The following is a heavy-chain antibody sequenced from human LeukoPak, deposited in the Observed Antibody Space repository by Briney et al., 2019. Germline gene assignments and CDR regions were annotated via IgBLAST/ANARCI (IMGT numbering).Heavy chain of an antibody. Sequence: GGSLRLSCAASGFTFDDYAMHWVRQAPGKGLEWVSGISWNSGSIGYADSVKGRFTISRDNAKNSLYLQLNSLRAEDTALYYCAKDMNRWELPGLNFDYWGQGTLVTVSS. CDR2: ISWNSGSI. CDR3: AKDMNRWELPGLNFDY. CDR1: GFTFDDYA. J-gene: IGHJ4*02. D-gene: IGHD1-26*01. V-gene: IGHV3-9*01.